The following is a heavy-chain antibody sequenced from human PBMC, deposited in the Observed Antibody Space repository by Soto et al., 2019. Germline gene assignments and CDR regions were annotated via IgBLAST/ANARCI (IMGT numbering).Heavy chain of an antibody. CDR1: GFTFSDFY. D-gene: IGHD3-16*02. CDR2: ITGSGDTI. CDR3: ARGVVVIPGVIVTMDYYGMDV. J-gene: IGHJ6*02. Sequence: GGSLRLSCAASGFTFSDFYMTWIRQAPGKGLEWVSYITGSGDTIYYTNSVKGRFTISRDNAKNSLSLQMNSLRAEDTAVYYCARGVVVIPGVIVTMDYYGMDVWGQGTTVTVSS. V-gene: IGHV3-11*01.